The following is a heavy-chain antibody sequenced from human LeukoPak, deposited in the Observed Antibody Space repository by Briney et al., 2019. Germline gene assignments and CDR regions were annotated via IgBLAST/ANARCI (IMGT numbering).Heavy chain of an antibody. CDR1: GFTFSSYG. D-gene: IGHD3/OR15-3a*01. CDR2: ISYDGSNK. J-gene: IGHJ4*02. V-gene: IGHV3-30*03. Sequence: GRSLRLSCAASGFTFSSYGMHWVRQAPGKGLEWVAVISYDGSNKYYADSVKGRFTISRDNSKNTLYLQMNSLRAEDTAVYYCARAWYRFGQFDYWGQGTLVTVSS. CDR3: ARAWYRFGQFDY.